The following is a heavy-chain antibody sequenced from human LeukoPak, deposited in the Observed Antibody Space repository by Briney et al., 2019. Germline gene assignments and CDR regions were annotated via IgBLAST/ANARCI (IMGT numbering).Heavy chain of an antibody. Sequence: GGSLRLSYAASGFTFSNYYMSWIRQAPGKGLVWVSYISSRSSSKEYADSVKGPFTISRDNSKNSLFLQMDSLRAEDSAIYYCAREGWDLNALDIWGQGTMVTVSP. J-gene: IGHJ3*02. CDR1: GFTFSNYY. V-gene: IGHV3-11*04. D-gene: IGHD1-26*01. CDR2: ISSRSSSK. CDR3: AREGWDLNALDI.